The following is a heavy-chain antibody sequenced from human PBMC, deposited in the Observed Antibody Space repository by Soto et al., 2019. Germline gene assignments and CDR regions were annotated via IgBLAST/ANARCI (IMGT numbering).Heavy chain of an antibody. V-gene: IGHV3-30*04. CDR1: GFTFNHFP. Sequence: QVQLVESGGGVVQPGRSLRLSCAASGFTFNHFPMHWVRQAPGKGLDWVAVISYDGRRTYYSDSVKGRFTISRDNSNNTVDLQMDRLSGQDTSTYYCVREDSGEYFSYFDFWGQGSLVIVSS. CDR3: VREDSGEYFSYFDF. D-gene: IGHD1-26*01. J-gene: IGHJ4*02. CDR2: ISYDGRRT.